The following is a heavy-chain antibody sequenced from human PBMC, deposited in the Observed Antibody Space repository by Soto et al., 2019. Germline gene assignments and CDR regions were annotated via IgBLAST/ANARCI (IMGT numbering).Heavy chain of an antibody. V-gene: IGHV1-3*01. Sequence: ASVKVSCKASGYTFTSYAMHWVRQAPGQRLEWMGWINAGNGNTKYSQKFQGRVTITRDTSASTAYMELSSLRSEDTAVYYCARDQDYYDSSGYAYYLDYLGQGTLVTVSS. D-gene: IGHD3-22*01. CDR2: INAGNGNT. CDR1: GYTFTSYA. CDR3: ARDQDYYDSSGYAYYLDY. J-gene: IGHJ4*02.